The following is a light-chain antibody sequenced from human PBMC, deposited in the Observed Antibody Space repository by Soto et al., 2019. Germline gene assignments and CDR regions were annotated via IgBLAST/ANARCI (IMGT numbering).Light chain of an antibody. J-gene: IGKJ5*01. CDR1: QSVSSN. CDR2: GAS. Sequence: EIVMTQSAATLSGATGERATPSCRASQSVSSNLAWYQQKPGQAPRLLIYGASTRATSIPARFSGSGSGTDFTLTISSLEPEDFAVYYCQQRSNWPPIITFGQGTRLEIK. V-gene: IGKV3-11*01. CDR3: QQRSNWPPIIT.